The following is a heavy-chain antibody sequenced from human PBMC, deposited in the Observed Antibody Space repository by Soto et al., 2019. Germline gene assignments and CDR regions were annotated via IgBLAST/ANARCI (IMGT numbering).Heavy chain of an antibody. V-gene: IGHV1-18*04. J-gene: IGHJ4*02. CDR2: ISAYNGNT. D-gene: IGHD4-17*01. CDR1: GYTFTSYG. CDR3: VKPFRDYGAYYYFDY. Sequence: ASVKVSCKASGYTFTSYGISWVRQAPGQGLEWMGWISAYNGNTNYAQKLQGRVTMTTDTSTSTAYMELRSLRSDDTAVYYCVKPFRDYGAYYYFDYWGQGTLVTVSS.